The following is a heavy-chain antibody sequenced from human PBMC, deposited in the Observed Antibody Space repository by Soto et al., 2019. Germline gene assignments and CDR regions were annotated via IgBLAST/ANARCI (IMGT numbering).Heavy chain of an antibody. Sequence: PSETLSLTCTVSGGSISRSSYFWGWIRQPPGKGLEWIGSIYYSGSTYYNPSLKSRVTISVDTSKNQFSLKLSSVTAADTAVYYFARGGIVYMVRGPSACSDFCCQATLLTRSS. CDR3: ARGGIVYMVRGPSACSDF. D-gene: IGHD3-10*01. J-gene: IGHJ4*02. CDR2: IYYSGST. CDR1: GGSISRSSYF. V-gene: IGHV4-39*01.